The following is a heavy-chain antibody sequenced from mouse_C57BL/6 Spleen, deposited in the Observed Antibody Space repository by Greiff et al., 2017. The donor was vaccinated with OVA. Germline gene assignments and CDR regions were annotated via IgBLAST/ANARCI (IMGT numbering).Heavy chain of an antibody. CDR3: ARSTTVVEDPAWFAY. CDR2: IYPRSGNT. Sequence: QVQLQQSGAELARPGASVKLSCKASGYTFTSYGISWVKQRTGQGLEWIGEIYPRSGNTYYNEKFKGKATLTADKSSSTAYMELRSLTSEDSAVYFCARSTTVVEDPAWFAYWGQGALVTVS. J-gene: IGHJ3*01. CDR1: GYTFTSYG. V-gene: IGHV1-81*01. D-gene: IGHD1-1*01.